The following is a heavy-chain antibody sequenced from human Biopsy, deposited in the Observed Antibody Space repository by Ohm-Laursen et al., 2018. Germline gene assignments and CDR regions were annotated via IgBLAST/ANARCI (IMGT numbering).Heavy chain of an antibody. CDR1: GYTFGNYA. J-gene: IGHJ5*02. V-gene: IGHV1-18*01. CDR2: ISTYNGNT. Sequence: SVKVSCKASGYTFGNYAISWVRQAPGQGLEWMGWISTYNGNTNYAQKVQGRVTMTTDTSTSTAYMELRSLRSDDTAVYYCARGIGSMVRGVIINVNNWFDPWGQGTLATVSS. D-gene: IGHD3-10*01. CDR3: ARGIGSMVRGVIINVNNWFDP.